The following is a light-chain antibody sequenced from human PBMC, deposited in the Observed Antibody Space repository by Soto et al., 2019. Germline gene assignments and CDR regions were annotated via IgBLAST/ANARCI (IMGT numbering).Light chain of an antibody. CDR2: DVS. CDR3: CSYAGTYKGV. J-gene: IGLJ1*01. CDR1: SSDVGRYSY. Sequence: QSVPTQPRSVSGSPGQSVAISCTGTSSDVGRYSYVSWYQQHPGKAPKLMIYDVSERPSGVPDRFSGSKSGNTASLTISGLQAEDEAAYYCCSYAGTYKGVFGTGTKVTVX. V-gene: IGLV2-11*01.